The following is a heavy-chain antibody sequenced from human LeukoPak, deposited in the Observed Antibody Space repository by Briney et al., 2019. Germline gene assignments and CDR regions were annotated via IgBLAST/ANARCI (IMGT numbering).Heavy chain of an antibody. CDR1: GGSISSYY. CDR3: ARGTSVWTSFHY. J-gene: IGHJ4*02. Sequence: PSETLSLTCTVSGGSISSYYWSWIRQPPGKGLEWIGYIYYSGSTNYNPSLKSRVTISVDTSKNQFSLNLSSVTAADTALYYCARGTSVWTSFHYWGQGTLVTVSS. D-gene: IGHD6-19*01. V-gene: IGHV4-59*01. CDR2: IYYSGST.